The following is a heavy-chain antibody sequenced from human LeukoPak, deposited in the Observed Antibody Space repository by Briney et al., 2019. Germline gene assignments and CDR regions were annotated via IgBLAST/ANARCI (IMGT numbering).Heavy chain of an antibody. D-gene: IGHD6-19*01. CDR1: GYTFTSYY. CDR2: INPSGGST. CDR3: ASAAVAGGDYFDY. J-gene: IGHJ4*02. V-gene: IGHV1-46*01. Sequence: ASVKVSCKASGYTFTSYYMHWVRQAPGQGLEWMGIINPSGGSTSYAQKFQGRVTMTRDTSTSTVYMELSSLRSEDTTVYYCASAAVAGGDYFDYWGQGTLVTVSS.